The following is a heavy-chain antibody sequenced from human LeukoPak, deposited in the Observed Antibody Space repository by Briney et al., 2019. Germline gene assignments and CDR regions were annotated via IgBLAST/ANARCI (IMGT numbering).Heavy chain of an antibody. J-gene: IGHJ6*03. V-gene: IGHV3-73*01. D-gene: IGHD3-22*01. CDR1: GFTFSGSA. Sequence: GGSLRLSCAASGFTFSGSAMHWVRQASGKGLEWVGRIRSKANSYATAYAASVKGRFTISRDDSKNTAYLQMNSLKTEDTAVYYCTRPYDSSGPLHMSPIGYYMDVWGKGATVTVSS. CDR3: TRPYDSSGPLHMSPIGYYMDV. CDR2: IRSKANSYAT.